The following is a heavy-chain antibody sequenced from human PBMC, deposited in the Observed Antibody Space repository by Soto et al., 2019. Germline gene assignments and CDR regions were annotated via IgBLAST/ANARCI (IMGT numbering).Heavy chain of an antibody. CDR2: IIPIFGTA. CDR1: GCTFSSYA. D-gene: IGHD2-2*01. J-gene: IGHJ3*02. CDR3: ARIIVVVPAAHRGADDFDI. Sequence: QVQLVQSGAAVKKPGSSVTVSCKAAGCTFSSYAISWVRQAPGQVLEWMGGIIPIFGTANYAQKFKGRVTITADESTSTAYKALSSLRSEDTAVYYCARIIVVVPAAHRGADDFDIWDQGTIITVSS. V-gene: IGHV1-69*01.